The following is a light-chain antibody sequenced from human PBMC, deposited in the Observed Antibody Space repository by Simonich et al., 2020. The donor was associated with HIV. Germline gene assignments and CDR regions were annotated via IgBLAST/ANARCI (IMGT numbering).Light chain of an antibody. CDR2: LGS. CDR1: QSLLHRNGYNY. CDR3: MQALQNPYT. V-gene: IGKV2-28*01. J-gene: IGKJ2*01. Sequence: DIVMTQSPLSLPVTPGEPASISCRSSQSLLHRNGYNYLDWYLQKPGQSPQLLIYLGSNRASGVPDRFSGSGSGTDFTLKISRVEAEDVGVYYCMQALQNPYTFGQGTKLEIK.